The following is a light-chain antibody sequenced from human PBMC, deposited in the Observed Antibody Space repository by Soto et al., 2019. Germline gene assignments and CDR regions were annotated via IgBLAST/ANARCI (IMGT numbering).Light chain of an antibody. Sequence: QSVLTQPAPVSGSPGQSITISCTGTSSDVGGYNYVSWYQKHPGKAPKLMIYEVSNRPSGVSNRFSGSKSGNTASLTISGLQAEDEAEYYCSSYTSSSTPYVFGTGTKLTVL. CDR1: SSDVGGYNY. V-gene: IGLV2-14*01. CDR3: SSYTSSSTPYV. J-gene: IGLJ1*01. CDR2: EVS.